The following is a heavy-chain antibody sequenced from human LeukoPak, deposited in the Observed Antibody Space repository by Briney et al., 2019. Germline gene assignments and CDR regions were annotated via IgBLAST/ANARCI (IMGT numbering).Heavy chain of an antibody. J-gene: IGHJ4*02. CDR2: IYPGEGIYATATT. CDR1: GVSISAYY. Sequence: PSETLSLTCSVSGVSISAYYWSWIRESAGYSLEWIGRIYPGEGIYATATTSYNPSFKSRVTMSGDTSKNQLSLKLSSVTAADTAVYYCARDPTTVTTIFDSWGQGILVTVSS. V-gene: IGHV4-4*07. CDR3: ARDPTTVTTIFDS. D-gene: IGHD4-11*01.